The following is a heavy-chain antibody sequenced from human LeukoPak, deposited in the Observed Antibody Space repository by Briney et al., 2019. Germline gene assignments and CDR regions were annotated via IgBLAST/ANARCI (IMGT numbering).Heavy chain of an antibody. Sequence: SETLSLTCTVSGGSISSYYWSWIRQPAGKGLGWIGRIYTSGSTNYNPSLKSRVTMSVDTSKNQFSLKLSSVTAADTAVYYCATWLRQSFDYWGQGTLVTVSS. CDR1: GGSISSYY. D-gene: IGHD5-12*01. V-gene: IGHV4-4*07. J-gene: IGHJ4*02. CDR2: IYTSGST. CDR3: ATWLRQSFDY.